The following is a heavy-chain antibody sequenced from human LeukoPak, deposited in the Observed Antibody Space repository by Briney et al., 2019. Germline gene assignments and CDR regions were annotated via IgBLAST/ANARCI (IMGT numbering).Heavy chain of an antibody. CDR1: GGTFSSYA. CDR3: ARARRITIFGVVIIFQADAFDI. CDR2: INPNSGGT. Sequence: ASVKVSCKASGGTFSSYAISWVRQAPGQGLEWMGRINPNSGGTNYAQKFQGRVTMTRDTSISTAYMELSRLRSDDTAVYYCARARRITIFGVVIIFQADAFDIWGQGTMVTVSS. D-gene: IGHD3-3*01. V-gene: IGHV1-2*06. J-gene: IGHJ3*02.